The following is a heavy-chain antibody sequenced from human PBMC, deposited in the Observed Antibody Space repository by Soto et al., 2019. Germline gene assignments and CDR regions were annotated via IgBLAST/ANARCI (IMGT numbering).Heavy chain of an antibody. CDR2: IRNKANSYAT. V-gene: IGHV3-73*01. CDR1: GFTFSGSA. J-gene: IGHJ5*01. CDR3: ALRTGLATATKGFDF. D-gene: IGHD2-15*01. Sequence: EVQLVESGGGLVKPGGSLKLSCAASGFTFSGSAIHWVRQASGKGLEGVGRIRNKANSYATAYAASVKDRFTTSRDDSNSMAFLQMNSQKIEDTAVYYCALRTGLATATKGFDFWGQGTLVTVYS.